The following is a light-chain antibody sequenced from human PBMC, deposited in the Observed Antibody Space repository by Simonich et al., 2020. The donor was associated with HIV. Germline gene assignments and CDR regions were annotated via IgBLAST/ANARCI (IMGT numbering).Light chain of an antibody. CDR2: DAA. J-gene: IGKJ5*01. V-gene: IGKV3-11*01. CDR3: QQRSNYPIT. Sequence: VSSHCAGNHQNPGQAPRLLTYDAANRATGIPARFSGSGTVTDFTLTISSLEPEDFAVYYCQQRSNYPITFGQGTRLEIK. CDR1: VSSH.